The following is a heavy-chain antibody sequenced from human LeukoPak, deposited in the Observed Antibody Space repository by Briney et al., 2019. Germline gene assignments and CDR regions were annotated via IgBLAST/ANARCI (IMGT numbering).Heavy chain of an antibody. CDR2: IKQDGSEK. J-gene: IGHJ4*02. Sequence: GGXLRLSCAASGFTFSSYWMSWVRQAPGTGPEGVANIKQDGSEKQYVDSVKGRFTIYRDNAKNSLYLHMTSLRAEYTALYYCARDWDYWGQGALVTVSS. CDR3: ARDWDY. V-gene: IGHV3-7*01. CDR1: GFTFSSYW.